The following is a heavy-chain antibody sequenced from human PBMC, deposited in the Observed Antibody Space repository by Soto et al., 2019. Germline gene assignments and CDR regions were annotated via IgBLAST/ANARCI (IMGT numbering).Heavy chain of an antibody. Sequence: GGSLRLSCAASGFTFSSYAMSWVRQAPGKGLEWVSGISGSGDSTYYADSVKGRFTISRDNSKNTLYLQMNSLRAEDTAVYYCGKGAPGIAGAGTGYFQPWGQAPLVTAS. CDR1: GFTFSSYA. V-gene: IGHV3-23*01. J-gene: IGHJ1*01. D-gene: IGHD6-19*01. CDR2: ISGSGDST. CDR3: GKGAPGIAGAGTGYFQP.